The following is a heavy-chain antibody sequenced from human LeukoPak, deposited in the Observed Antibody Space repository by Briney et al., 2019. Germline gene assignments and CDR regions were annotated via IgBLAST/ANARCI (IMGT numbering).Heavy chain of an antibody. J-gene: IGHJ4*02. V-gene: IGHV3-21*04. D-gene: IGHD3-22*01. CDR2: ISSSSSYI. CDR1: GFTFSIYS. Sequence: GGSLRLSCAASGFTFSIYSMNWVRQAPGKGLEWVSSISSSSSYIYYASSVKGRFTISRDNSKNTLYLQMNSLRAEDTAVYYCAKDGGYDSSGFHDYWGQGTLVTVSS. CDR3: AKDGGYDSSGFHDY.